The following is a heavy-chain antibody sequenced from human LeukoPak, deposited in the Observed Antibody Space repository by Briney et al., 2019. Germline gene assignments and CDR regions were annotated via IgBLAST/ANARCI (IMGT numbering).Heavy chain of an antibody. CDR1: GGTFSSYA. V-gene: IGHV1-69*05. Sequence: GASVKVSCKASGGTFSSYAISWVRQAPGQGLEWMGGIIPIFGTANYAQKFQGRVTMTRDTSISTAYMELSRLRSDDTAVYYCAARGYYDYVWGSYRYDDAFDIWGQGTMVTVSS. D-gene: IGHD3-16*02. CDR3: AARGYYDYVWGSYRYDDAFDI. CDR2: IIPIFGTA. J-gene: IGHJ3*02.